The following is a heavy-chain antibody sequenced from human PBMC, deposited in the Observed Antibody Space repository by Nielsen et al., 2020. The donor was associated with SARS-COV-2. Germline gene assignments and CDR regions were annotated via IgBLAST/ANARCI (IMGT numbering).Heavy chain of an antibody. CDR2: IYHSGST. V-gene: IGHV4-34*01. CDR3: ARGLGDGSGSYPVRALGYYYMDV. J-gene: IGHJ6*03. D-gene: IGHD3-10*01. Sequence: WIRQPPGKGLEWIGEIYHSGSTNSNPSLKSRVTISVDTSKNQFSLKLSSVTAADTAVYYCARGLGDGSGSYPVRALGYYYMDVWGKGTTVTVSS.